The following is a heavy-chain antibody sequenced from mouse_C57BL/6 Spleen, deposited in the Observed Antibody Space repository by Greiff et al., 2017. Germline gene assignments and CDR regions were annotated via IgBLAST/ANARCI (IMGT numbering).Heavy chain of an antibody. CDR1: GFTFTDYY. J-gene: IGHJ2*01. CDR2: IRNKANGYTT. Sequence: EVKLVESGGGLVQPGGSLSLSCAASGFTFTDYYMSWVRQPPGKALEWLGFIRNKANGYTTEYSASVKGRFTISRDNSQSILYLQMNALRAEDSATYYCARYREGFDYWGQGTTLSVSS. CDR3: ARYREGFDY. V-gene: IGHV7-3*01.